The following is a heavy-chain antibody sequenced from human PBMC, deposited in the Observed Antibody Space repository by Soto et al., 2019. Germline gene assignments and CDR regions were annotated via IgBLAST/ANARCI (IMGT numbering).Heavy chain of an antibody. V-gene: IGHV1-69*01. CDR3: ARQFAYDTSGYYYDY. Sequence: VQLVQSGAEVKKPGSSGKVSCKASGGTFSKYGIYWVRQAPGEGLEWRGGIIPLFGTANYAQKFQGRVTITADEATSPAYMGRSSLRCDDTALYYCARQFAYDTSGYYYDYWGQGTLVTVSS. CDR1: GGTFSKYG. J-gene: IGHJ4*02. D-gene: IGHD3-22*01. CDR2: IIPLFGTA.